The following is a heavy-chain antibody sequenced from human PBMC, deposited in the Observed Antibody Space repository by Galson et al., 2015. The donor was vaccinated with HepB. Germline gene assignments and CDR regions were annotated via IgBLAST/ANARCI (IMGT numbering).Heavy chain of an antibody. V-gene: IGHV3-23*01. Sequence: SLRLSCAASGFTFSSYAMNWVRQAPGKGLEWVSTISDSGDSTYYADSVKGRLTISRDNSKNTLNLQMNSLRPEDTAVYYCAKGSTIPWGAFDIWGQGTMVTVSS. J-gene: IGHJ3*02. D-gene: IGHD5/OR15-5a*01. CDR1: GFTFSSYA. CDR3: AKGSTIPWGAFDI. CDR2: ISDSGDST.